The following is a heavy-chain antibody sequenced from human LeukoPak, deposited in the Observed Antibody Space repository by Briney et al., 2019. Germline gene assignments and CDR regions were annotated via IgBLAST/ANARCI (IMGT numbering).Heavy chain of an antibody. CDR2: INTITGTP. V-gene: IGHV7-4-1*02. Sequence: ASVKVSCKASGYMITSCGMNWVRQAPGQGLEWMGWINTITGTPTYAQSFTGRFVSSLDTSVNTAYLQISGLKAEDTAMYYYAREPLRFDSWGQGTLVTVSS. CDR3: AREPLRFDS. CDR1: GYMITSCG. J-gene: IGHJ5*01.